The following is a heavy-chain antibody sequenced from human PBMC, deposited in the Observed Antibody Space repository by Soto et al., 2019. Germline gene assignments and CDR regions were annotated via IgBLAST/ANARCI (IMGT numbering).Heavy chain of an antibody. Sequence: ASVKVSCKASGYTFTSYGISWVRQAPGQGLEWMGWISAYNGNTNYAQKLQGRVTMTTDTSTSTAYMELRSLRYDDTAVYYCARRSIYGDCDYLDYWGQGTLVTVSS. CDR3: ARRSIYGDCDYLDY. J-gene: IGHJ4*02. CDR1: GYTFTSYG. CDR2: ISAYNGNT. V-gene: IGHV1-18*01. D-gene: IGHD4-17*01.